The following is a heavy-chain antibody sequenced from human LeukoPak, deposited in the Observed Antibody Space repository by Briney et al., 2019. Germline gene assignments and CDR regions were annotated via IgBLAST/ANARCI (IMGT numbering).Heavy chain of an antibody. V-gene: IGHV3-30*02. D-gene: IGHD6-13*01. CDR3: ARESGIAAALDL. Sequence: GGSLRLSCVASGFTFSGYWMSWDRQAPGKGLEWVAFIRYDGSNKYYADSVKGRFTISRDNSKNTLYLQMNSLRAEDTAVYYCARESGIAAALDLWGQGTLVTVSS. CDR1: GFTFSGYW. J-gene: IGHJ5*02. CDR2: IRYDGSNK.